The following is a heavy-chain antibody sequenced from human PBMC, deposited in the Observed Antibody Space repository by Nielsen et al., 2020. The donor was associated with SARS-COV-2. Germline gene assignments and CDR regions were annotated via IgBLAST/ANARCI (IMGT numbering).Heavy chain of an antibody. Sequence: GGSLRLSCAASGFTFSCYSMNWVRQAPGKGLEWVSSISSSSSYIYYADSVKGRFTISRDNAKNSLYLQMNSLRAEDTAVYYCARDHSFPCGGDCYSIGFDYWGQGTLVTVSS. CDR1: GFTFSCYS. V-gene: IGHV3-21*01. CDR2: ISSSSSYI. J-gene: IGHJ4*02. D-gene: IGHD2-21*02. CDR3: ARDHSFPCGGDCYSIGFDY.